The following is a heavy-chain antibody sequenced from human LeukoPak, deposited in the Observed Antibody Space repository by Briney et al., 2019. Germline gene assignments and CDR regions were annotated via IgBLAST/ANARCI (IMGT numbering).Heavy chain of an antibody. J-gene: IGHJ6*03. D-gene: IGHD6-19*01. CDR2: IRNDGSNT. Sequence: GGSLRLSCAASGFTFSSYGMHWVRQAPGKGLEWVAFIRNDGSNTSYVESVKGRFTISRDNSKNTLYLQMNSLRPEDTAVYYCARVGSSGWYPYYYYYYMDVWGKGTTVTISS. V-gene: IGHV3-30*02. CDR3: ARVGSSGWYPYYYYYYMDV. CDR1: GFTFSSYG.